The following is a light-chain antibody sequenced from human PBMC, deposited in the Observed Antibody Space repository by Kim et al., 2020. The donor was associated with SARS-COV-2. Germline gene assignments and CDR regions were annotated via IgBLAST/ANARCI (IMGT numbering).Light chain of an antibody. CDR1: SSNIGAGYD. Sequence: RVTISGTGSSSNIGAGYDVHWYQQLPGTAPKLLVYGNSNRPSGVPDGFSGSKSGTSASLAITGLQAEDEADYYCQSYDSSLSGYVFGTGTKVTVL. CDR3: QSYDSSLSGYV. CDR2: GNS. J-gene: IGLJ1*01. V-gene: IGLV1-40*01.